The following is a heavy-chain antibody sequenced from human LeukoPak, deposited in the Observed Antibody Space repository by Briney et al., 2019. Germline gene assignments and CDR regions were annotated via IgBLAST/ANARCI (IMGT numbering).Heavy chain of an antibody. CDR1: GGSISSYY. Sequence: SETLSLTCTVSGGSISSYYLSWIRQPPGKGLEWIGYIYYSGSTNYNPSLKSRVTISVDTSKNQFSLKLSSVTAADTAVYYCARVGHYDYVWGSYRYTTGPIDYWGQGTLVTVSS. CDR2: IYYSGST. D-gene: IGHD3-16*02. V-gene: IGHV4-59*01. CDR3: ARVGHYDYVWGSYRYTTGPIDY. J-gene: IGHJ4*02.